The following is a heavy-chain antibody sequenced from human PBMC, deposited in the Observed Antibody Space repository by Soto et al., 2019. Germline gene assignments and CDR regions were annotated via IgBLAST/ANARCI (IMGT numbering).Heavy chain of an antibody. CDR3: ARVCGGDCHYGMDV. D-gene: IGHD2-21*02. CDR1: GGSISSGGYY. J-gene: IGHJ6*02. CDR2: IYYSGST. Sequence: QVQLQESGPGLVKPSQTLSLTCTVSGGSISSGGYYWSWIRQHPGKGLEWIGYIYYSGSTYYNPSLKSRVTRSVDTSKNQSSLKLSSVTAADTAVYYCARVCGGDCHYGMDVWGQGTTVTVSS. V-gene: IGHV4-31*03.